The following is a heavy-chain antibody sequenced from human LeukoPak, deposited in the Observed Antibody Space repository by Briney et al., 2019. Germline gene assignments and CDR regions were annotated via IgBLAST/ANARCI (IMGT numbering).Heavy chain of an antibody. CDR2: IYHSGST. CDR3: ARYNYDYYYGMDV. Sequence: SETLSLTCAVSGGSISSGGYSWSWIRQPPGKGLEWIGYIYHSGSTYYNPSLKSRVTISVDRSKNQFSLKLSSVTAADTAVYYCARYNYDYYYGMDVWGQGTTVTDSS. J-gene: IGHJ6*02. D-gene: IGHD1-1*01. CDR1: GGSISSGGYS. V-gene: IGHV4-30-2*01.